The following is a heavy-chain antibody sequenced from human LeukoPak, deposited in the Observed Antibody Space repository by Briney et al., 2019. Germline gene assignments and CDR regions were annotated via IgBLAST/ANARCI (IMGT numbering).Heavy chain of an antibody. CDR1: ADSFTYYW. CDR3: ARQGFGQPYFDY. J-gene: IGHJ4*02. CDR2: IYIGDSDT. Sequence: PGESLKISCKASADSFTYYWIGWVRQMPGKGLEWMGIIYIGDSDTRYGPSFQGQVTISADKSISTAYLQWSSLEASDTAMYYCARQGFGQPYFDYWGQGTLVTVSS. V-gene: IGHV5-51*01. D-gene: IGHD3-10*01.